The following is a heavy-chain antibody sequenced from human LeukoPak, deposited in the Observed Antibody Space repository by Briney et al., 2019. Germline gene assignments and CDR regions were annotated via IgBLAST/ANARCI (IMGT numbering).Heavy chain of an antibody. CDR3: ARGRAYYDSSGFFNY. V-gene: IGHV4-4*07. CDR1: GGSISGYY. CDR2: MYSSGST. D-gene: IGHD3-22*01. J-gene: IGHJ4*02. Sequence: PSETLSLTCTVSGGSISGYYWNWIRQPVGKGLEWIGRMYSSGSTSYDPSLTSRVTMSVDTSENQFSLNLNSVTAADTAFYYCARGRAYYDSSGFFNYWGQGILVTVSS.